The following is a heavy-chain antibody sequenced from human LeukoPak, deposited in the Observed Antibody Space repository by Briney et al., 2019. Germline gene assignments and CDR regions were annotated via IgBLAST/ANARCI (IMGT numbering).Heavy chain of an antibody. Sequence: PSQTLSLTCTVSGGSISSGGYYWSWIRQPPGKGLEWIGYIYHSGSTYYNPSLKSRVTISVDRSKNQFSLKLSSVTAADTAVYYCARGGHRDYYGMDVWGQGTTVTVSS. V-gene: IGHV4-30-2*01. D-gene: IGHD3-10*01. CDR3: ARGGHRDYYGMDV. CDR1: GGSISSGGYY. J-gene: IGHJ6*02. CDR2: IYHSGST.